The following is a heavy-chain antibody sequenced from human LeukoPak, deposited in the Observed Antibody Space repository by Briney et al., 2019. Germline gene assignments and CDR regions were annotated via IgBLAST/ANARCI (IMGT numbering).Heavy chain of an antibody. CDR2: FDGNGPNT. D-gene: IGHD2-8*02. J-gene: IGHJ4*02. Sequence: GGSLRLSCAASGFTFSSFAMTWVRQAPGKGLEWVSGFDGNGPNTYYADSVKGRWTISRDNSRNTLYLEMNSLRPEDTAIYYCAKPRTTGLGWAQFDYGGQGSLVTVSS. CDR1: GFTFSSFA. CDR3: AKPRTTGLGWAQFDY. V-gene: IGHV3-23*01.